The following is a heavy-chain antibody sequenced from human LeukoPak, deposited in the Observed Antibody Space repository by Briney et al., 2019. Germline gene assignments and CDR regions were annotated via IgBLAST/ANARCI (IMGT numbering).Heavy chain of an antibody. D-gene: IGHD6-13*01. Sequence: SETLSLTCAVYGGSFSGYYWSWIRQPPGKGLEWIGEINHSGSTNYNPSLKSRVTISVGTSKNQFSLKLSSVTAADTAVYYCARGGGVSDYWGQGTLVTVSS. CDR1: GGSFSGYY. V-gene: IGHV4-34*01. CDR2: INHSGST. J-gene: IGHJ4*02. CDR3: ARGGGVSDY.